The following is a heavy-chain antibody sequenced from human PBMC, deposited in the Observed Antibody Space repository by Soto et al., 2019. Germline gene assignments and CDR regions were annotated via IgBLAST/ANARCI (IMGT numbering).Heavy chain of an antibody. CDR2: IYYSGST. Sequence: SGTMSLTCTVSGGSISSGGYYWSWIRQHPGKGLEWIGYIYYSGSTYYNPSLKSRVTISVDTSKNQFSLKLSSVTAADTAVYYCARVPMKYGSGSYYNDYYYGMDVWGQGTTVTVSS. D-gene: IGHD3-10*01. CDR1: GGSISSGGYY. J-gene: IGHJ6*02. CDR3: ARVPMKYGSGSYYNDYYYGMDV. V-gene: IGHV4-31*03.